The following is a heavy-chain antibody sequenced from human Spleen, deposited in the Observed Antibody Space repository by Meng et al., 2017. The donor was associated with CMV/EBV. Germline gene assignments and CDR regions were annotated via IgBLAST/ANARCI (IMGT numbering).Heavy chain of an antibody. V-gene: IGHV4-38-2*02. J-gene: IGHJ6*02. CDR2: IYHSGST. D-gene: IGHD3-10*02. CDR1: GYSISSGYY. CDR3: ARVRTRGLKATILGEGYGMDV. Sequence: SETLSLTCTVSGYSISSGYYWGWIRQPPGKGLEWIGTIYHSGSTYYNPSLKSRVTISVDTSKNQFSLKLSSVTAADTAVYYCARVRTRGLKATILGEGYGMDVWGQGTTVTVSS.